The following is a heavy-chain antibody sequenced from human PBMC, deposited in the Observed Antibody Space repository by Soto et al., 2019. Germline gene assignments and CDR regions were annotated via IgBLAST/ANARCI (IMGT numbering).Heavy chain of an antibody. V-gene: IGHV6-1*01. CDR1: GDSVSSNSAA. Sequence: SQTLSLTCAISGDSVSSNSAAWNWIRQSPSRGLEWLGRTYYRSKRYNDYAVSVKSRITINPDTSKNQFSLQMNSLRGEDTAVYYCARGIQNRYGMDVWGQGTTVTVSS. J-gene: IGHJ6*02. CDR2: TYYRSKRYN. D-gene: IGHD5-18*01. CDR3: ARGIQNRYGMDV.